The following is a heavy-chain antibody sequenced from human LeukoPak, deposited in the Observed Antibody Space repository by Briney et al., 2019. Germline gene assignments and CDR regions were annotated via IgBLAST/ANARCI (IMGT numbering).Heavy chain of an antibody. J-gene: IGHJ4*02. Sequence: TSETLSLTCTVSGGSISSGSYYWGWIRQPAGKGLEWIGHIYTSGSTNYNPSLKSRVTISVDMSKNQFSLKLSSVTAADTAVYYCARSDSSGYYPPYFDYWGQGTLVTVSS. D-gene: IGHD3-22*01. CDR1: GGSISSGSYY. V-gene: IGHV4-61*09. CDR3: ARSDSSGYYPPYFDY. CDR2: IYTSGST.